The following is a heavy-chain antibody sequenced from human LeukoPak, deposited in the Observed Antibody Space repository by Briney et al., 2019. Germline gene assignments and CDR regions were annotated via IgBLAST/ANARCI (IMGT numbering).Heavy chain of an antibody. Sequence: PSETLSLTCAVYGGSFSGYYWSWIRQPPGKGLEGIGEINHSGSTNYNPSLKSRVTISVDTSKNQFSLKLSSVTAADTAVYYCARPSYSSSWYYYMDVWGKGTTVTVSS. V-gene: IGHV4-34*01. CDR2: INHSGST. CDR3: ARPSYSSSWYYYMDV. J-gene: IGHJ6*03. D-gene: IGHD6-13*01. CDR1: GGSFSGYY.